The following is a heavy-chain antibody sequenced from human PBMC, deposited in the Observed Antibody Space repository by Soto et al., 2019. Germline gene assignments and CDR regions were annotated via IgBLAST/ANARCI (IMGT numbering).Heavy chain of an antibody. CDR2: INHTGGT. CDR3: ATRITVFGLLIPPFDP. Sequence: QVHLQQWGAGLLKPSETLSLTCAFYGGSVNGYYWNWIRQPPGKGLEWIGEINHTGGTHYNPSLKSRVTMSVDTSKNQFSLRLSSVTAADTAIYYCATRITVFGLLIPPFDPWGQGTQVTVSS. CDR1: GGSVNGYY. J-gene: IGHJ5*02. D-gene: IGHD3-3*01. V-gene: IGHV4-34*02.